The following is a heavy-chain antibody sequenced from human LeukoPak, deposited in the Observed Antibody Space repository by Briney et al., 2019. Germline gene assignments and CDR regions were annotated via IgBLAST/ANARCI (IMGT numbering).Heavy chain of an antibody. CDR2: ISYDGSNK. D-gene: IGHD6-13*01. CDR1: GFTFSSYA. CDR3: ARSSSSWNYYYYGIDV. V-gene: IGHV3-30*01. Sequence: GSLRLSCAASGFTFSSYAMHWVRQAPGKGLEWVAVISYDGSNKYYADSVKGRFTISRDNSKNTLYLQMNSLRGEDTAVYYCARSSSSWNYYYYGIDVWGQGTTVTVSS. J-gene: IGHJ6*02.